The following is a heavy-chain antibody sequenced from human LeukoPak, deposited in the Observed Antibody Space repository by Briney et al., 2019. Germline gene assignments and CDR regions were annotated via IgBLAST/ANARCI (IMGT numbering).Heavy chain of an antibody. Sequence: ASVKVSCTASGYTFTSYGISWVRQAPGQGLEWMGWISAYNGNTNYAQKLQGRVTMTTDTSTSTAYMELRSLRSDDTAVYYCARIVGATKTGWFDPWGQGTLVTVSS. D-gene: IGHD1-26*01. CDR1: GYTFTSYG. J-gene: IGHJ5*02. CDR3: ARIVGATKTGWFDP. V-gene: IGHV1-18*01. CDR2: ISAYNGNT.